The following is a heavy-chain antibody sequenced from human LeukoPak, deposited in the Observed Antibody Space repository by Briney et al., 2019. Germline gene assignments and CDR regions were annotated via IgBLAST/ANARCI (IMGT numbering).Heavy chain of an antibody. J-gene: IGHJ5*02. CDR3: ARHDVGGRSSGRRPFDP. CDR1: GGSFSGYY. V-gene: IGHV4-59*08. Sequence: SETLSLTCAVYGGSFSGYYWSWIRQPPGKGLEWIGYIYYTGSTNYNPSLKSRVTISVDTSKNQFSLKLSSVTAADTAVYYCARHDVGGRSSGRRPFDPWGQGTLVTVSS. CDR2: IYYTGST. D-gene: IGHD6-6*01.